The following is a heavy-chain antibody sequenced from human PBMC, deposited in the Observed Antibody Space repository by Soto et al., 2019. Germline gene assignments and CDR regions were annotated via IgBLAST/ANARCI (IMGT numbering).Heavy chain of an antibody. J-gene: IGHJ4*02. CDR1: GYTFTSYY. V-gene: IGHV1-46*01. Sequence: ASVKVSCKASGYTFTSYYMHWVRQAPGQGLEWMGIINPSGGSTSYAQKFQGRVTMTRDTSTSTVYMELSSLRSEDTAVYYCARDRPPYYDSSGYFDYWGQGTLVTVYS. CDR3: ARDRPPYYDSSGYFDY. D-gene: IGHD3-22*01. CDR2: INPSGGST.